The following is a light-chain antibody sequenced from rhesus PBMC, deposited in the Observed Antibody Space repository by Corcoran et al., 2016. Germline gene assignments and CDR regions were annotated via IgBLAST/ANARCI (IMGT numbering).Light chain of an antibody. V-gene: IGKV2-104*02. CDR3: MQGIEFPWT. CDR1: QSLWDSEDGNTY. CDR2: EAS. Sequence: DIVMTQTPLSLPVTPGEPASISCRSSQSLWDSEDGNTYLDWYLQKPGQSPQLLIYEASNRASGVPDRFRGSVSDTEFTLKISRGEDEDVGVYYCMQGIEFPWTFGQGTKVEIK. J-gene: IGKJ1*01.